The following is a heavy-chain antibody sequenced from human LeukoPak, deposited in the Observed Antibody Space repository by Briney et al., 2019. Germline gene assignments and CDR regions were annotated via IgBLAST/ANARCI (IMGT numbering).Heavy chain of an antibody. CDR3: ARGKQLLWFGELLANTNWFDP. V-gene: IGHV4-34*01. Sequence: PSETLSLTCAVYGGSFSGYSWSWIRQPPGKGLEWIGEINQSGSTNYNPSLKSRVTISEDTSKNQFSLKLSSVTAADTAVYYCARGKQLLWFGELLANTNWFDPWGQGTLVTVSS. CDR2: INQSGST. D-gene: IGHD3-10*01. J-gene: IGHJ5*02. CDR1: GGSFSGYS.